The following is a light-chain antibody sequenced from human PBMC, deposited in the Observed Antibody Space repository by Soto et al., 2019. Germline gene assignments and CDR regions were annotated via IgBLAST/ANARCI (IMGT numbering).Light chain of an antibody. CDR3: QQYKSWPYT. J-gene: IGKJ2*01. CDR2: GAS. Sequence: EIVMTQSPVTLSVSPGERVTLSCSASQSISDKSAWYQQKPGQAPRLLMFGASTRATGIPARFSGSGSGTDFTLTITGLQSEDFAVYYGQQYKSWPYTFGQGTKLDIK. CDR1: QSISDK. V-gene: IGKV3-15*01.